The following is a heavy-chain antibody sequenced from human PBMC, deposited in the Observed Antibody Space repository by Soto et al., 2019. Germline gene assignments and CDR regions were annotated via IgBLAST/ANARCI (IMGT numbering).Heavy chain of an antibody. CDR1: GGTFSSYA. Sequence: GASVKVSCKASGGTFSSYAISWVRQAPGQGLEWMGGIIPIFGIANYAQRFQGRVTITADKSTSTAYMELSSLRSEDTAVYYCAREVQLDPVAFWGYYYYMDVWGKGTTVTVSS. J-gene: IGHJ6*03. CDR2: IIPIFGIA. D-gene: IGHD1-1*01. V-gene: IGHV1-69*10. CDR3: AREVQLDPVAFWGYYYYMDV.